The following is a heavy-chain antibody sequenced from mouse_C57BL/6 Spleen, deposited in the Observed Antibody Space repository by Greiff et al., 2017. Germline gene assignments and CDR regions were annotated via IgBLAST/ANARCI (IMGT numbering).Heavy chain of an antibody. Sequence: QVQLKQSGAELVKPGASVKLSCKASGYTFTEYTIHWVKQRSGQGLEWIGWFYPGSGSIKYNEKFKDKATLTADKSSSTVYMELSRLTSEDSSVYFCARHEGDYGSSYGYFEGWGTGTTVTVAS. CDR3: ARHEGDYGSSYGYFEG. J-gene: IGHJ1*03. D-gene: IGHD1-1*01. V-gene: IGHV1-62-2*01. CDR2: FYPGSGSI. CDR1: GYTFTEYT.